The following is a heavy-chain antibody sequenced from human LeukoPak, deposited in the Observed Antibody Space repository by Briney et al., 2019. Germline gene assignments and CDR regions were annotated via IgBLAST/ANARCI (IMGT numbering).Heavy chain of an antibody. CDR3: ARDPTPYYYGSGSYYDY. J-gene: IGHJ4*02. D-gene: IGHD3-10*01. CDR1: GFTFSSYS. CDR2: ISSSSSTI. V-gene: IGHV3-48*01. Sequence: GGSLRLSCAASGFTFSSYSMNWVRQAPGKGLEWVSYISSSSSTIYYADSVKGRFTISRDNAKNSLYLQMNSLRAEDTAVYYCARDPTPYYYGSGSYYDYWGQGTLVTVSS.